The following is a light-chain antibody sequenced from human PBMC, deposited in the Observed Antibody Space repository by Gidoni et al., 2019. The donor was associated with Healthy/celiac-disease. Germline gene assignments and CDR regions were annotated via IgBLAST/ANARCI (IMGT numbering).Light chain of an antibody. CDR1: QSVSSN. CDR3: QQRSNWPPGT. V-gene: IGKV3-11*01. CDR2: DAS. Sequence: EIVLIQSLATLSLSPGERNTLPCRASQSVSSNLACSQQKPGQAPRILLYDASSRATGIPARLSSGGSGTDYTITISSLEPEDVAVYYYQQRSNWPPGTFXQXTKVEIK. J-gene: IGKJ1*01.